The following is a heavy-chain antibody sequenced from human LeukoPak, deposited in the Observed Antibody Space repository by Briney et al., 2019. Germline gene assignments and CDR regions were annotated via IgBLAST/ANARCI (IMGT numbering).Heavy chain of an antibody. CDR2: IGSDGSSK. Sequence: PGGSLRLSCPASGFTINSNYMSWARQAPGKGLEWVAFIGSDGSSKYHADSVKGRFTIPRDNSKNTLSLQMSSLKPEDTAVYYCAKGRPDFDYWGQGTLVTVSS. CDR3: AKGRPDFDY. V-gene: IGHV3-30*02. J-gene: IGHJ4*02. D-gene: IGHD1-14*01. CDR1: GFTINSNY.